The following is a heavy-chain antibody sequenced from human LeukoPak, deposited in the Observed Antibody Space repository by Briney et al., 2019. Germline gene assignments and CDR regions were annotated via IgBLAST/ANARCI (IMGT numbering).Heavy chain of an antibody. J-gene: IGHJ4*02. CDR2: INAGNGNT. Sequence: GASVKVSCTASGYTFTSYAMHWVRQAPGQRLEWMGWINAGNGNTKYSQKFQGRVTITRDTSASTAYMELSSLRSEDTAVYYCAREDDYVWGSYPDYWGQGTLVTVSS. CDR3: AREDDYVWGSYPDY. CDR1: GYTFTSYA. D-gene: IGHD3-16*02. V-gene: IGHV1-3*01.